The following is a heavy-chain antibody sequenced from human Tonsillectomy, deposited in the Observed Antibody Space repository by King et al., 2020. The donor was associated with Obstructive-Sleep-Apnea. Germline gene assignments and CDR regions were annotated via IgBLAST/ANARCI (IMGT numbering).Heavy chain of an antibody. D-gene: IGHD3-22*01. V-gene: IGHV4-59*01. CDR3: ARDRLGLPIDY. CDR2: IYYSGAT. J-gene: IGHJ4*02. Sequence: QLQESGPGLVKPSETLSLTCTVSGGSISSYYWSWIRQPPGKGLEWIGYIYYSGATNYNPSLKSRVTISVDTSNTQFSRKLSSVTAADTAVYYCARDRLGLPIDYWGQGTLVTVSS. CDR1: GGSISSYY.